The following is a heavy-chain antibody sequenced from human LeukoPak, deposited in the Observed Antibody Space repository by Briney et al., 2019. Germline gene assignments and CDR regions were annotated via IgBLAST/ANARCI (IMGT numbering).Heavy chain of an antibody. CDR1: GFTFDDYG. CDR2: INWNGGST. J-gene: IGHJ3*02. CDR3: GRVKEASAFDI. D-gene: IGHD5-12*01. V-gene: IGHV3-20*04. Sequence: PGGSLRLSCAASGFTFDDYGMSWVRQAPGEGLEWVSGINWNGGSTSYADSVKGRFTISRDNAKNSLYLQMNSLRAEDTAVYYCGRVKEASAFDIWGQGTMVTVSS.